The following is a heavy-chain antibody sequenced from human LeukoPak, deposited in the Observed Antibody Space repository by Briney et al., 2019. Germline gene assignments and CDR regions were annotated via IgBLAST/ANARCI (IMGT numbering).Heavy chain of an antibody. Sequence: GALRLSCAASGFPFSSSAMYWVRQAPGMGLEWVSAINDGGAYTFYADSVKGRFTISRDNSKNTLYLQMNSLRAEDTAVYYCAKRPSDVAANSFDNWGQGTLVTVSS. CDR1: GFPFSSSA. CDR2: INDGGAYT. V-gene: IGHV3-23*01. CDR3: AKRPSDVAANSFDN. D-gene: IGHD2-15*01. J-gene: IGHJ4*02.